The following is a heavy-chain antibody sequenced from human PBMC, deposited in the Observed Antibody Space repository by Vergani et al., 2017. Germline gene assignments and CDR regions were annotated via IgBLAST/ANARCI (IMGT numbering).Heavy chain of an antibody. CDR1: GGSFSGYY. J-gene: IGHJ4*02. CDR2: INHSGST. Sequence: QVQLQQWGAGLLKPSETLSLTCAVYGGSFSGYYWSWIRQPPGKGLEWIGEINHSGSTNYNPSLKSRVTISVDTSKNQFSLKLSSVTAADTPVYYCARGSWWAPVYFDYWGQGTLVTVSS. CDR3: ARGSWWAPVYFDY. D-gene: IGHD2-15*01. V-gene: IGHV4-34*01.